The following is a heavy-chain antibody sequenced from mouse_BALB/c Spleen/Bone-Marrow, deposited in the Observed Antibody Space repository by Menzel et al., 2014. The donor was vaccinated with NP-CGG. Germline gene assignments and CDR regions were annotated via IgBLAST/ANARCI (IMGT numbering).Heavy chain of an antibody. D-gene: IGHD2-3*01. V-gene: IGHV1-69*02. CDR2: IYPSDSYT. Sequence: QVQLQQSGAELARPGASVKLSCKASGYTFTSYWINWGKQRPGQGLEWIGNIYPSDSYTNYNQKFKDKATLTVDKSSSTAYMQLSSPTSEDSAVYYCTRDGSPFAYWGQGTLVTVSA. CDR3: TRDGSPFAY. J-gene: IGHJ3*01. CDR1: GYTFTSYW.